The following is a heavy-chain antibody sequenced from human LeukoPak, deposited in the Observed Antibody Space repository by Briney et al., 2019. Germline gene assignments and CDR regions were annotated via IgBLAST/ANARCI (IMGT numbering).Heavy chain of an antibody. Sequence: GESLKTSCKGSGYSFTKYWIAWVRQMPGKGLEWMGIIYPDDSDIRYSPSFQGRVTISADKSIGTAYLQWSSLKASDTAMYYCARETPHYDDYVRYFDLWGRGTLVTVSS. D-gene: IGHD4-17*01. V-gene: IGHV5-51*01. J-gene: IGHJ2*01. CDR3: ARETPHYDDYVRYFDL. CDR2: IYPDDSDI. CDR1: GYSFTKYW.